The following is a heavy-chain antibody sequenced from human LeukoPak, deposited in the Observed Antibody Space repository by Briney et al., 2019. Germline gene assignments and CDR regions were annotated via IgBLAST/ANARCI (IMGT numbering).Heavy chain of an antibody. J-gene: IGHJ4*02. CDR1: GFTFSSYA. Sequence: GGSLRLSCAASGFTFSSYAMHWVRQAPGKGLEWVAVISYDGSNKYYADSVKGRFTISRDNPKNTLYLQMNSLRAEDTAVYYCARDIAARNLDYWGQGTLVTVSS. D-gene: IGHD6-6*01. CDR2: ISYDGSNK. CDR3: ARDIAARNLDY. V-gene: IGHV3-30-3*01.